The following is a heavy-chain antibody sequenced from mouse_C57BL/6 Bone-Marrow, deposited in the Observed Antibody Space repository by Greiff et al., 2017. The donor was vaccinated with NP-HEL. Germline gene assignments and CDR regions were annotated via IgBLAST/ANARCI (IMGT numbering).Heavy chain of an antibody. V-gene: IGHV14-1*01. CDR2: IDPEDGDT. CDR1: GFNIKDYY. J-gene: IGHJ4*01. Sequence: EVKLLESGAELVRPGASVKLSCTASGFNIKDYYMHWVKQRPEQGLEWIGRIDPEDGDTEYAPKFQGKATMTADTSSNTAYLQLSSLTSEDTAVYYCTTWSPLIYYYGSRGDAMDYWGQGTSVTVSS. D-gene: IGHD1-1*01. CDR3: TTWSPLIYYYGSRGDAMDY.